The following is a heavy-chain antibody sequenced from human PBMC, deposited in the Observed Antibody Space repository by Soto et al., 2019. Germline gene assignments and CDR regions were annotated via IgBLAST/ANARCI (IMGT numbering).Heavy chain of an antibody. Sequence: PSETLSLTCAVYGGSFSGYYWSWIRQPPGKGLEWIGEINHSGSTNYNPSLKSRVTISVDTSKNQFSLKLSSVTAADTAVYYCARGVMITFGGVSWFDPWGQGTLVTVSS. CDR2: INHSGST. CDR1: GGSFSGYY. V-gene: IGHV4-34*01. CDR3: ARGVMITFGGVSWFDP. J-gene: IGHJ5*02. D-gene: IGHD3-16*01.